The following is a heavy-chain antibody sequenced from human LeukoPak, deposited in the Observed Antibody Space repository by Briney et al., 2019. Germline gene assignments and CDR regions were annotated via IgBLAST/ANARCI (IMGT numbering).Heavy chain of an antibody. CDR2: ISSDGSST. CDR3: ARAVRYGYGAGLGY. CDR1: GFTFSSYW. V-gene: IGHV3-74*01. D-gene: IGHD3-16*01. J-gene: IGHJ4*02. Sequence: PGGSLRLSCAASGFTFSSYWMHWVRQAPGKGLVWASRISSDGSSTSYADSVKGRFTISRDNAKNTLYLQMNSLRADDTAVYYCARAVRYGYGAGLGYWGQGTLVTVSS.